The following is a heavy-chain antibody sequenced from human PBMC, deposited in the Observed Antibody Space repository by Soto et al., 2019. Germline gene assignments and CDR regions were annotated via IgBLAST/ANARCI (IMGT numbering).Heavy chain of an antibody. CDR1: GYTFRSHG. Sequence: QVQLVQSGAEVKEPGASVKVSCKASGYTFRSHGINWVRQAPGQGLEWIGWISVYNGNTKYVQKYEGRVTMTADTSTSTAYMELRSLRSDDTAVYYCARGAMDYGDYVGGWFDPWGQGTLVTVSS. CDR2: ISVYNGNT. CDR3: ARGAMDYGDYVGGWFDP. D-gene: IGHD4-17*01. J-gene: IGHJ5*02. V-gene: IGHV1-18*01.